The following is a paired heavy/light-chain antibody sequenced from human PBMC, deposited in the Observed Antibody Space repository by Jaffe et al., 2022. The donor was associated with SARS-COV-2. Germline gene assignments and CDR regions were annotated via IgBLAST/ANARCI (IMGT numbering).Light chain of an antibody. CDR1: QGISNY. CDR3: QQYHSYPLT. J-gene: IGKJ1*01. Sequence: DIQMTQSPSSLSASVGDRVTIACRASQGISNYLAWFQQKPGKAPKSLIYGASSLQSGVPSKFSGSGSGTDFTLTISSLQPEDFATYYCQQYHSYPLTFGQGTKVEIK. CDR2: GAS. V-gene: IGKV1-16*02.
Heavy chain of an antibody. V-gene: IGHV4-59*01. CDR1: GGSISYYY. J-gene: IGHJ6*03. D-gene: IGHD5-12*01. CDR3: ARGVDIQSWYYFFYMDV. Sequence: QVQLQESGPGLVKASETLSLTCTVSGGSISYYYWSWIRQPPGRGLEWIGYIYYSGSTNYNPSLKSRVTISVDTSKNQFSLKLSSVTAADSAVYYCARGVDIQSWYYFFYMDVWGRGTTVTVSS. CDR2: IYYSGST.